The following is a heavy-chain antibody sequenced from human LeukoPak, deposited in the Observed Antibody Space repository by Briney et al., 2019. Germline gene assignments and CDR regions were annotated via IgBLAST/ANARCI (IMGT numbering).Heavy chain of an antibody. CDR1: GFTLSSYA. CDR3: TETTPGRGSTWPLDY. Sequence: GRSQRPSCAASGFTLSSYAMRWLRQAPGKGLEWVSDITGSGGNTFYADSVKGRFTISRDNSKNTLSLQMNSLRAEDTAIYYWTETTPGRGSTWPLDYWGQGTLVTVSS. V-gene: IGHV3-23*01. D-gene: IGHD6-13*01. J-gene: IGHJ4*02. CDR2: ITGSGGNT.